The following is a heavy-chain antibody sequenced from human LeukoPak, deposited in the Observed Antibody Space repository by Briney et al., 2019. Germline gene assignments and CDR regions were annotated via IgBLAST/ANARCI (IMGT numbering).Heavy chain of an antibody. CDR1: GGSFSGYY. Sequence: PSETLSLTCAVSGGSFSGYYWSWIRKPPGKGLDWIGEINHSGSTNYNPSLKSRVTISVDTSKNQFSLKLSSVTAADTAVYYCAREGYCSSTSCSGGAFDIWGQGTMVTVSS. CDR3: AREGYCSSTSCSGGAFDI. CDR2: INHSGST. V-gene: IGHV4-34*01. J-gene: IGHJ3*02. D-gene: IGHD2-2*01.